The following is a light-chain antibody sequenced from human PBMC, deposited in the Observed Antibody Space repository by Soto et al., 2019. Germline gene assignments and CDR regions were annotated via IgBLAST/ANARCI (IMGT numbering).Light chain of an antibody. J-gene: IGKJ1*01. Sequence: DVPLTQSPSSLSASIGDRVTITCRASQSIRTYLNWYQERPGKAPKLLIYGTSTLRPGVPSRFSGSTSGTEFTLTITNLQHEDFATYFCQQSHRTPWTFGPGTTLEF. CDR1: QSIRTY. CDR2: GTS. V-gene: IGKV1-39*01. CDR3: QQSHRTPWT.